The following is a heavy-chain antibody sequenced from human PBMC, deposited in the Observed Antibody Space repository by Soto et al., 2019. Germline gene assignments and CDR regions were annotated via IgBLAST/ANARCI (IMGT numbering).Heavy chain of an antibody. CDR2: RGIVGDT. Sequence: WGSLLLACAPAAFTLSSNDMHWVRQGPGKGLALVSGRGIVGDTYYAASVKGRFIVSREDAKNSLYLKMNSLRAGDTAVYYCVRRLCSGGHCPGIGFDYWGQGTLVTVSS. CDR3: VRRLCSGGHCPGIGFDY. J-gene: IGHJ4*02. D-gene: IGHD2-15*01. CDR1: AFTLSSND. V-gene: IGHV3-13*01.